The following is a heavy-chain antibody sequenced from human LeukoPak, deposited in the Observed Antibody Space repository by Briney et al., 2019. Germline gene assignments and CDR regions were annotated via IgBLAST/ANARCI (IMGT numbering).Heavy chain of an antibody. D-gene: IGHD1-26*01. CDR2: MNPNSGNT. Sequence: ASVKVSCKASGYTFTSYDINWVRQATGQGLEWMGWMNPNSGNTGYAQKFQGRVTMTRNTSISTAYMELSSLRSDDTAVYYCARGSYFPELAFDYWGQGTLVTVSS. J-gene: IGHJ4*02. V-gene: IGHV1-8*01. CDR3: ARGSYFPELAFDY. CDR1: GYTFTSYD.